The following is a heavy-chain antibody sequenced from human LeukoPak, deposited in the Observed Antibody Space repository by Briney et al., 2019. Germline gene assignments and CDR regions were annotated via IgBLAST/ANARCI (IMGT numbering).Heavy chain of an antibody. J-gene: IGHJ4*02. CDR2: IKSKTDGGTT. D-gene: IGHD4-11*01. CDR3: TTDYSNYLEANDY. CDR1: GFTFSNAW. V-gene: IGHV3-15*01. Sequence: GGSLRLSCAASGFTFSNAWMSWVRQAPGKGLEWVGRIKSKTDGGTTDYAAPVKGRFTISRDDSKNTPYLQMNSLKTEDTAVYYCTTDYSNYLEANDYWGQGTLVTVSS.